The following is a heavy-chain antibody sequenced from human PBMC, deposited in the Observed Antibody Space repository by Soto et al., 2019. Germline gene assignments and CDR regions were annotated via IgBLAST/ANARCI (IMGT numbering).Heavy chain of an antibody. CDR3: ARERGSAGYSSDY. CDR2: IKQDGSEK. Sequence: GGSLRLSCAASGFTFSNFWMSWVRQAPGKGLEWVANIKQDGSEKYYVDSVKGRFIISRDNAKNSLYLQMNSLRSEDTAVYYCARERGSAGYSSDYWGQGTLVTVSS. V-gene: IGHV3-7*01. CDR1: GFTFSNFW. D-gene: IGHD6-13*01. J-gene: IGHJ4*02.